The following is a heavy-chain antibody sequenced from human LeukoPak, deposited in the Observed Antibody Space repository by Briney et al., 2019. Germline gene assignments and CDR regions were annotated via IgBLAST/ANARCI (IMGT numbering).Heavy chain of an antibody. Sequence: SETLSLTCTVSGGSISSYYWSWLRQPAGKGLEWIGRIYTSGSTNYNPSLKSRVTMSVDTSKNQSSLKLSSVPAADTAVYYCARDLRYWYFDLWGRGTLVTVSS. CDR3: ARDLRYWYFDL. V-gene: IGHV4-4*07. CDR1: GGSISSYY. CDR2: IYTSGST. D-gene: IGHD4-17*01. J-gene: IGHJ2*01.